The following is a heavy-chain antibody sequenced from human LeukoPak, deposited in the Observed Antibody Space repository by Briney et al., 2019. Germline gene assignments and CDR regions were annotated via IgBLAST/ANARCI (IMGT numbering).Heavy chain of an antibody. CDR2: IGGSGRGVNT. J-gene: IGHJ4*02. Sequence: PGGSLRLSCAASGFTFSTYSMNWVRQAPGKGLEWVSGIGGSGRGVNTYYANSVKGRFTISRDNSKNTLYVQMNSLRAEDTAVYYCARAGSIRFDYWGQGTLVTVSS. V-gene: IGHV3-23*01. CDR1: GFTFSTYS. CDR3: ARAGSIRFDY. D-gene: IGHD1-26*01.